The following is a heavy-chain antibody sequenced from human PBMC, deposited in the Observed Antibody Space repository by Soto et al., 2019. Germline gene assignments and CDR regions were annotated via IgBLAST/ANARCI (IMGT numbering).Heavy chain of an antibody. CDR1: GFSFNRYS. CDR3: AKVHCSTTTCFWNDAFDM. J-gene: IGHJ3*02. CDR2: ISYDGSDA. Sequence: QVQLVESGGGVVQPGRSQRLSCAASGFSFNRYSMHWVRQAPGKGLEWVAAISYDGSDANYADSVKGRFTISRDNSKNTLYLQMNSLRPEDTAVYYCAKVHCSTTTCFWNDAFDMWGQGTMVTVSS. D-gene: IGHD2-2*01. V-gene: IGHV3-30*18.